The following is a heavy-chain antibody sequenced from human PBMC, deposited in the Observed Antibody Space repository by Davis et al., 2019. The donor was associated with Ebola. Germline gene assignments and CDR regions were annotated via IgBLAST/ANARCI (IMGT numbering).Heavy chain of an antibody. J-gene: IGHJ4*02. CDR3: AKERWELLYFDY. Sequence: VSVKVSCKASGYTFTSYDINWVRQATGQGLEWMGWMNPNSGNTGYAQKFQGRVTMTRNTSISTAYMELSSPRSEDTAVYYCAKERWELLYFDYWGQGTLVTVSS. CDR1: GYTFTSYD. V-gene: IGHV1-8*01. D-gene: IGHD1-26*01. CDR2: MNPNSGNT.